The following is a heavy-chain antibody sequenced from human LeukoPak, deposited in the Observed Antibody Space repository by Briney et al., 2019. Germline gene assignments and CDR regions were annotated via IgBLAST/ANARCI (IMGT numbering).Heavy chain of an antibody. V-gene: IGHV3-30-3*01. CDR3: ATDCSGGSCYVS. Sequence: PGRSLRLSCAASGFTFSSYAVHWVRQAPGKGLEWVAVISTDGNNKYYADSVKGRFTISRDDSKSTVYLQMNSLRAEDTAVYYCATDCSGGSCYVSWGQGTLVTVSS. J-gene: IGHJ5*02. CDR1: GFTFSSYA. CDR2: ISTDGNNK. D-gene: IGHD2-15*01.